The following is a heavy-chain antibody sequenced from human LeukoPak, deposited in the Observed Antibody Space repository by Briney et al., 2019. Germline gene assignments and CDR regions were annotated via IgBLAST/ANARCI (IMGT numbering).Heavy chain of an antibody. D-gene: IGHD2-21*01. CDR2: ISGSGGST. J-gene: IGHJ4*02. Sequence: GGSLGLSCAASGFTFSSDAMSWVRQAPGKRLEWVSAISGSGGSTYYADSVKGRFTISRDNSKNTLYLQMNSLRAEDTAVYYCAKDLLPTEVYYFDYWGQGTLVTVSS. V-gene: IGHV3-23*01. CDR1: GFTFSSDA. CDR3: AKDLLPTEVYYFDY.